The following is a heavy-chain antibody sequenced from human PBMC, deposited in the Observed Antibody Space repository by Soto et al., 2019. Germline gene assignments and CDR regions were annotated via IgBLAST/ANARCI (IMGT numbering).Heavy chain of an antibody. Sequence: KPSGNLSLTCTVSGVSISSGDYYWSWFRQPPGKGLVWIVYIYYSGTTYSNPSLKRRVTISLDTTKNKLYLNLSSVTAADTAVYYCAKVCGQHWDLPDYRGQRTLVTVSS. CDR2: IYYSGTT. J-gene: IGHJ4*02. CDR3: AKVCGQHWDLPDY. V-gene: IGHV4-30-4*01. CDR1: GVSISSGDYY. D-gene: IGHD7-27*01.